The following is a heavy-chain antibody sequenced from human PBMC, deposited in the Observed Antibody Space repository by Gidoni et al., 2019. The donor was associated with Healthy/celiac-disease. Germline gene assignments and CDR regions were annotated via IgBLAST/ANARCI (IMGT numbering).Heavy chain of an antibody. J-gene: IGHJ4*02. D-gene: IGHD3-10*01. CDR3: AKETGSFGGQYYFDY. Sequence: QLQLVETGGREVHPARSLIFSAPASGFTFRSGGMDWVRKAPGTGLEWVVLISFNGSNKYYADSVESRFTFSRDNSKKTLFLQMNGLGAEDTAVYYCAKETGSFGGQYYFDYWGQGTLVTVSS. CDR2: ISFNGSNK. CDR1: GFTFRSGG. V-gene: IGHV3-30*18.